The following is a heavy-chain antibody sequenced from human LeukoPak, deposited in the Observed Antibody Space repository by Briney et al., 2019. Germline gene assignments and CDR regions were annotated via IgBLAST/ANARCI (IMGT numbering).Heavy chain of an antibody. J-gene: IGHJ6*02. CDR1: GFTFSSYA. CDR2: ISYDGSNK. D-gene: IGHD6-13*01. CDR3: ARDIGIAAVGYGMDV. Sequence: GGSLRLSCAGSGFTFSSYAMHWVRQAPGKGLEWVAVISYDGSNKYYADSVKGRFTISRDNSKNTLYLQMNSLRAEDTAVYYCARDIGIAAVGYGMDVWGQGTTVTVSS. V-gene: IGHV3-30*04.